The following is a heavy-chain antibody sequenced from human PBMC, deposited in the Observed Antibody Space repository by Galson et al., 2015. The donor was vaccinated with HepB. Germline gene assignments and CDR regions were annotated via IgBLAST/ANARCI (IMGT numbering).Heavy chain of an antibody. Sequence: PALVKPTQTLILTCTFSGFSLSTSGMRVSWIRQPPGKALEWLASIDWDDDKFYSTSLKTRHTISKDTSKNQVVLTMTNMDPVDTATYYCAADTATDFDYWGQGTLVTVSS. V-gene: IGHV2-70*04. D-gene: IGHD5-18*01. CDR1: GFSLSTSGMR. J-gene: IGHJ4*02. CDR3: AADTATDFDY. CDR2: IDWDDDK.